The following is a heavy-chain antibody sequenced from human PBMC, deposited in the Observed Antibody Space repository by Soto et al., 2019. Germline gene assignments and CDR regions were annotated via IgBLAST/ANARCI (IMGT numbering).Heavy chain of an antibody. Sequence: QVQLVQSGAEVKKPGSSVKVSCKASGGTFSSYAINWVRQAPGQGLEWMGGIIPIFGTADYAQKFQGRVTITADESTSTAYMGLSSLRSEDTAVYYCASRITGSPNYYSGMDVWGQGTTVTVSS. D-gene: IGHD1-20*01. CDR2: IIPIFGTA. CDR1: GGTFSSYA. V-gene: IGHV1-69*12. J-gene: IGHJ6*02. CDR3: ASRITGSPNYYSGMDV.